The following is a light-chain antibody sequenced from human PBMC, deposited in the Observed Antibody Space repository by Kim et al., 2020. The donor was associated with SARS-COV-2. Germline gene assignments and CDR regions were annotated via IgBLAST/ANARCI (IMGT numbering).Light chain of an antibody. J-gene: IGKJ1*01. CDR3: QQYGNSPWT. V-gene: IGKV3-20*01. CDR1: RGVSSSY. CDR2: AIS. Sequence: SPGETASPSCRAGRGVSSSYLAWYQQNPGQAPRLLIYAISTRATGIPDRFSGSGSGTDFTLTISRLEPEDFAVYYCQQYGNSPWTFGQGTKVDIK.